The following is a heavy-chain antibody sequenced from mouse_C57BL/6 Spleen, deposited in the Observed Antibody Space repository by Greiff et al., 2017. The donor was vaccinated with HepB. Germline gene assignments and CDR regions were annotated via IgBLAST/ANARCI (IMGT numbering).Heavy chain of an antibody. V-gene: IGHV3-6*01. CDR3: AREDYGEYYAVDY. CDR1: GYSITSGYY. CDR2: ISYDGSN. J-gene: IGHJ4*01. Sequence: VQLQQSGPGLVKPSQSLSLTCSVTGYSITSGYYWNWIRQFPGNKLEWMGYISYDGSNNYNPSLKNRITITRDTSKNPFFLKLNSVTTEDTATYFCAREDYGEYYAVDYWGQGTSVTVSS. D-gene: IGHD2-4*01.